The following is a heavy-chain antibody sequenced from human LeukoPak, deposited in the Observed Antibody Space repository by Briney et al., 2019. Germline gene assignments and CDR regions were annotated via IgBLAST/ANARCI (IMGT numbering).Heavy chain of an antibody. V-gene: IGHV3-30*02. CDR3: ATGTGYYYDR. J-gene: IGHJ4*02. Sequence: PGGSLRLSCAASGFTFSSYYMHWVRQAPGKCLEWVTVVHNDGDTKYFGDSVKGRFTISRDNSKNTLYLQMNSLRAEDTAVYYCATGTGYYYDRWGQGTLVTVAS. D-gene: IGHD3-9*01. CDR1: GFTFSSYY. CDR2: VHNDGDTK.